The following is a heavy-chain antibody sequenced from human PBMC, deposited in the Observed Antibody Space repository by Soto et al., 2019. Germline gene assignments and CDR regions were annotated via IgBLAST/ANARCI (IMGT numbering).Heavy chain of an antibody. CDR3: TRHEWGNSMTTVTLFDY. J-gene: IGHJ4*02. V-gene: IGHV3-73*01. CDR2: IRSKANSYAT. Sequence: PGGSLRLSCAASGFTFSGSAMHWVRQASGKGLEWAGRIRSKANSYATAYAASVKGRFTISRDDSKNTAYLQMNSLKTEDTAVYYCTRHEWGNSMTTVTLFDYWGQGTLVTVSS. D-gene: IGHD4-17*01. CDR1: GFTFSGSA.